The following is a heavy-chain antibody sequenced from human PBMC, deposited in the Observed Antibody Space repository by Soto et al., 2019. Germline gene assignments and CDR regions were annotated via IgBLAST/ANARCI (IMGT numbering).Heavy chain of an antibody. J-gene: IGHJ4*02. CDR2: INHSGST. V-gene: IGHV4-34*01. Sequence: QVQLQQWGAGLLKPSETLSLTCAVYGGSFSGYYWSWIRQPPGKGLEWIGEINHSGSTNYNPSLKSRVTISVDTSKNQFSLKLSSVTAADTAVYYCARGGVRYGSGSYYTPRYFDYWGQGTLVTVSS. D-gene: IGHD3-10*01. CDR1: GGSFSGYY. CDR3: ARGGVRYGSGSYYTPRYFDY.